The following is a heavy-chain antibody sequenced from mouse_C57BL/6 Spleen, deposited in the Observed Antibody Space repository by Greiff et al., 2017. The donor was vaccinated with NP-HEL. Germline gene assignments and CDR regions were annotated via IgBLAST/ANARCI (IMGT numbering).Heavy chain of an antibody. J-gene: IGHJ2*01. CDR3: ARSDYGSSYGDY. CDR1: GYTFTSYW. D-gene: IGHD1-1*01. Sequence: VQLQQSGAELAKPGASVKLSCKASGYTFTSYWMHWVKQRPGQGLEWIGYINPSSGYTKYNQKFKDKATLTADKSSSTASMQLRSLTYEDAAVYYCARSDYGSSYGDYWGQGTTLTVSS. V-gene: IGHV1-7*01. CDR2: INPSSGYT.